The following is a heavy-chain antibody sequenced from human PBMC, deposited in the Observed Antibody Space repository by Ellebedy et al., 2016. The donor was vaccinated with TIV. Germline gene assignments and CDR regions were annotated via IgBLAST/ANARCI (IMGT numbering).Heavy chain of an antibody. V-gene: IGHV1-8*01. Sequence: AASVKVSCKASGYAFTSYDINWVRQAPGQGLEWMGWINPNSGNTGHAQKFQGRVTMTRDNSKSTAYMELSSLTSEDTAVYYCARDFEFMIYVNGGEYYHYALDVWGQGTTVTVAS. CDR3: ARDFEFMIYVNGGEYYHYALDV. D-gene: IGHD3-10*02. CDR2: INPNSGNT. CDR1: GYAFTSYD. J-gene: IGHJ6*02.